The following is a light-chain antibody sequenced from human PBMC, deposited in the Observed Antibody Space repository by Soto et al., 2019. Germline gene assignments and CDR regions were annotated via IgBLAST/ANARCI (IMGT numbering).Light chain of an antibody. V-gene: IGKV3-11*01. Sequence: EIVLTQSPATLSLSPGERATLSCRASQSVSSYVAWYQQKPGQAPRLLIYDASNRATGTPARFSGSGSGTDFTLTISSLEPEDFAVYYCQQRSNWPPAFGQGTRLEMK. J-gene: IGKJ5*01. CDR2: DAS. CDR3: QQRSNWPPA. CDR1: QSVSSY.